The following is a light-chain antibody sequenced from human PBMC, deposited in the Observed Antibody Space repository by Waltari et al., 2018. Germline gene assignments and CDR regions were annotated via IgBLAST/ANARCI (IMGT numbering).Light chain of an antibody. CDR2: KAS. V-gene: IGKV1-5*03. CDR3: QQYNSYEWT. J-gene: IGKJ1*01. Sequence: DIQMTQFPSTLSASVGDRLTITCRASPSINSWLAWYQQKPGKAPKLLIYKASSLESGVPSRFSGSGSGTEFTLTISSLQPDDFATYYCQQYNSYEWTFGQGTKVAIK. CDR1: PSINSW.